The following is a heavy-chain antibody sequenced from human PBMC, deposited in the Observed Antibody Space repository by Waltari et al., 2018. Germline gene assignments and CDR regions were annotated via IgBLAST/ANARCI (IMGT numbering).Heavy chain of an antibody. D-gene: IGHD6-19*01. CDR2: INPIGVST. V-gene: IGHV1-46*01. J-gene: IGHJ6*02. Sequence: QVQLVQSGAEVKKPGASVKVSCKASGYTFTSYYMHWVRQAHGQGIEWMGIINPIGVSTSYAQKFQGRVTMTRDTSTSTVYMELSSLRSEDTAVYYCCGWYGPGGYYYYYGMDVWGQGTTVTVSS. CDR3: CGWYGPGGYYYYYGMDV. CDR1: GYTFTSYY.